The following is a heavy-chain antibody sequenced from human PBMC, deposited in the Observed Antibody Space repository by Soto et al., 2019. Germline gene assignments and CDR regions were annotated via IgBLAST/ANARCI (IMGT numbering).Heavy chain of an antibody. Sequence: EVQLVESGGDLVQPGGSLRLSCAASGFSFSSYWMTWVRQAPGKGLEWAATIREDGREKYNVDSVKGRFTISRDNAKSSVVLQMNHLRAGDTGVYYWAREGAEDYDSWGYDRIPAPYSPSFMDGWGKGTTVTVSS. CDR3: AREGAEDYDSWGYDRIPAPYSPSFMDG. CDR2: IREDGREK. D-gene: IGHD3-3*01. CDR1: GFSFSSYW. V-gene: IGHV3-7*01. J-gene: IGHJ6*03.